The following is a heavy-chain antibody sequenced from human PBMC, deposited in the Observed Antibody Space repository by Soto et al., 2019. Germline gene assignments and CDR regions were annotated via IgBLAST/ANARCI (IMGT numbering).Heavy chain of an antibody. CDR2: VYYSGST. CDR1: GASISSYY. CDR3: ARSTTPSL. D-gene: IGHD1-1*01. Sequence: QVQLQESGPGLVKPSEPLSLTCTVSGASISSYYWSWIRQPPGKGLEWIGYVYYSGSTNYTPSLKSRVIISVDTSKYQFSLKLSFVTAADTAMYYCARSTTPSLWGQGTLVTVSS. J-gene: IGHJ4*02. V-gene: IGHV4-59*01.